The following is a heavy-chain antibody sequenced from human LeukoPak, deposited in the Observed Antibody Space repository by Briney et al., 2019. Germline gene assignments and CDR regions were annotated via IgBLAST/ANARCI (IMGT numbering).Heavy chain of an antibody. D-gene: IGHD2-2*01. V-gene: IGHV1-2*02. CDR1: GYTFTGHY. CDR2: INPNSGGT. Sequence: ASVKVSCKASGYTFTGHYMHWVRQAPGQGLEWMGWINPNSGGTNYAQKFQGRVTMTRDTSISTAYMELSRLRSDDTAVYYCAKTRDIVVVPAANGAFDPWGQGTLVTVSS. CDR3: AKTRDIVVVPAANGAFDP. J-gene: IGHJ5*02.